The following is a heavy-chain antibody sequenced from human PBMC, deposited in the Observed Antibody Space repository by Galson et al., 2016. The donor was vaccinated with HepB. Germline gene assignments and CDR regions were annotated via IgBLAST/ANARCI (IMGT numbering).Heavy chain of an antibody. CDR1: GFTFSDYS. J-gene: IGHJ6*04. Sequence: SLRLSCAASGFTFSDYSMHWARQAPGKGLEWVAVISYDGRNKYYADSVKGRFTISRDSSNNTLYLQMNSLRADDTATYYCAKDRTLSYYYGTDVWGKGTTVTVSS. D-gene: IGHD3/OR15-3a*01. CDR3: AKDRTLSYYYGTDV. V-gene: IGHV3-30*18. CDR2: ISYDGRNK.